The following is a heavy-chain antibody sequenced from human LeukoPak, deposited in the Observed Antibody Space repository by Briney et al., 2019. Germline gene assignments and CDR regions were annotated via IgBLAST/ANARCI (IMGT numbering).Heavy chain of an antibody. D-gene: IGHD3-22*01. J-gene: IGHJ5*02. CDR1: GFTFSSYS. Sequence: PGGSLRLSCAASGFTFSSYSMYWVRQAPGKGLEWVSSISSSSSYIYYADSVKGRFTISRDNAKNSLYLQMNSLRAEDTAVYYCARARRITMISGFDPWGQGTLVTVSS. CDR3: ARARRITMISGFDP. CDR2: ISSSSSYI. V-gene: IGHV3-21*01.